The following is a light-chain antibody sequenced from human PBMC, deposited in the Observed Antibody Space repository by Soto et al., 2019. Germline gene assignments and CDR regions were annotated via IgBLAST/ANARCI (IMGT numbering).Light chain of an antibody. CDR3: QQYDSSPYT. Sequence: EIVLTQSPGPLSLSPGERVTLSCRASQSVSSSYLAWYQQKPGQAPRLLIYGASSRATGIPDRFSGSGSGTDFTLTISRLEPEDFAVYYCQQYDSSPYTFGQGTKLEIK. CDR1: QSVSSSY. CDR2: GAS. V-gene: IGKV3-20*01. J-gene: IGKJ2*01.